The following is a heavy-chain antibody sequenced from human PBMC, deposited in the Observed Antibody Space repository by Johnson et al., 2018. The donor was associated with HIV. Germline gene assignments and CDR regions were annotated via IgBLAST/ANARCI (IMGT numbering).Heavy chain of an antibody. CDR1: GFTFTAYG. CDR2: IRYDGTNK. V-gene: IGHV3-30*02. J-gene: IGHJ3*02. D-gene: IGHD1-26*01. Sequence: QVQLVESGGGVVQPGGSLRLSCAASGFTFTAYGMHWVRQAPGKGLEWVAFIRYDGTNKYYTDSVKGRFTISRDNSKNTLYLQMNSRRAEDTAVYYCAREWELLGSAFDIWGQGTMVTVSS. CDR3: AREWELLGSAFDI.